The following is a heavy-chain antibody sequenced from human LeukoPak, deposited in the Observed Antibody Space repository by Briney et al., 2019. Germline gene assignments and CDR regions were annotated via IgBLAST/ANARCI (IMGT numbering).Heavy chain of an antibody. D-gene: IGHD5-24*01. CDR3: ARGRWGYSPFDAFDI. Sequence: SETLSLTCTVSGGSISSYYWSWIRQPAGKGLEWIGRIYTSGSTNYNPSLKSRVTISVDTSKNQFSLKLSSVTAADTAVYYCARGRWGYSPFDAFDIWGQGTMVTVSS. J-gene: IGHJ3*02. CDR2: IYTSGST. CDR1: GGSISSYY. V-gene: IGHV4-4*07.